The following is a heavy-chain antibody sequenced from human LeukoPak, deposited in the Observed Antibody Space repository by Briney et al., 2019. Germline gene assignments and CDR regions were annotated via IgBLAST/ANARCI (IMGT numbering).Heavy chain of an antibody. CDR1: GGTFSSYA. V-gene: IGHV1-69*13. Sequence: SVQVSCQASGGTFSSYAISWVRQAPGQGLEWMGGIIPIFGTANYAQKFQGRVTITAVESMSTAYMELSSLRSEDTAVYYCARGWLAETTVVTPYNYWGQGTLVTVSS. CDR2: IIPIFGTA. CDR3: ARGWLAETTVVTPYNY. D-gene: IGHD4-23*01. J-gene: IGHJ4*02.